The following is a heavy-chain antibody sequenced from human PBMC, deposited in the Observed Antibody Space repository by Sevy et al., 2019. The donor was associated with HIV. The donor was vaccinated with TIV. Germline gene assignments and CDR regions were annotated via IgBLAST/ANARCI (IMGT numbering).Heavy chain of an antibody. J-gene: IGHJ4*02. CDR1: GFTFDDYA. CDR3: AKDIQRYGSGSYPYYFDY. D-gene: IGHD3-10*01. V-gene: IGHV3-9*01. Sequence: GGSLRLSCAASGFTFDDYAMHWVRQAPGKGLEWVSGISWNSGSIGYAYSVKGRFTISRDNAKNSLYLQMNSLRAEDTALYYCAKDIQRYGSGSYPYYFDYWGQGTLVTVSS. CDR2: ISWNSGSI.